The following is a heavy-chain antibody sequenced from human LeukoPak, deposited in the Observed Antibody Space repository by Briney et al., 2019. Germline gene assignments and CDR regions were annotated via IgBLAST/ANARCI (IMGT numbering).Heavy chain of an antibody. V-gene: IGHV3-64*01. CDR2: ISSNGGST. D-gene: IGHD2-15*01. Sequence: GGSLRLSCAASGITFSSYAMHWVRQAPGKGLEYVSAISSNGGSTYYANSVKGRFTISRDNSKNTLYLQMGSLRAEDMAVYYCARVAVPGGYYYYYMDVRGKGTTVTVSS. CDR3: ARVAVPGGYYYYYMDV. J-gene: IGHJ6*03. CDR1: GITFSSYA.